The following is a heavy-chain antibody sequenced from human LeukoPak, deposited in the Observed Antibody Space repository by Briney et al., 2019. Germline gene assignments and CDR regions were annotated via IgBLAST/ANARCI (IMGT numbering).Heavy chain of an antibody. Sequence: ASVKVSCKASGYTFTGYYMHWVRQAPGQGLEWMGWINPNSGGTNYAQKFQGRVTMTRDTSISTAYMELSSLRSDDTAVYYCARGYYDSGGYYYYYYGMDVWGQGTTVTVSS. CDR3: ARGYYDSGGYYYYYYGMDV. CDR2: INPNSGGT. CDR1: GYTFTGYY. V-gene: IGHV1-2*02. J-gene: IGHJ6*02. D-gene: IGHD3-22*01.